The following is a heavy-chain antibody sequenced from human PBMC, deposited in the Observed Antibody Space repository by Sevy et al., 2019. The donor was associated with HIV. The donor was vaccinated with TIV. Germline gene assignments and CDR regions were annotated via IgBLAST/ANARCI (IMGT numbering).Heavy chain of an antibody. D-gene: IGHD2-15*01. J-gene: IGHJ5*02. CDR3: ARDLYCSGGGCYSGDWFDP. CDR2: ISSSSSTI. Sequence: GGSLRLSCAASGFTFSSYSMNWVRQAPGKGLEWVSFISSSSSTIYYADSVKGRFTISRDNAKNSLYLQMNSLRDEDTAVYYCARDLYCSGGGCYSGDWFDPWGQGTLVTVSS. CDR1: GFTFSSYS. V-gene: IGHV3-48*02.